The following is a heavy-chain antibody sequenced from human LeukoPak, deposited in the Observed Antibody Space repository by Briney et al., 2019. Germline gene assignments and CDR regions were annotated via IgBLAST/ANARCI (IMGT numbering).Heavy chain of an antibody. CDR2: IYYSGST. CDR3: ARGKFDY. CDR1: GGSLSSSSYY. Sequence: PSETLSLTCTVSGGSLSSSSYYWGWIRQPPGKGLEWIGSIYYSGSTYYNPSLKSRVTISVDTSKNQFSLKLSSVTAADTAVYYCARGKFDYWGQGTLVTVSS. V-gene: IGHV4-39*01. J-gene: IGHJ4*02.